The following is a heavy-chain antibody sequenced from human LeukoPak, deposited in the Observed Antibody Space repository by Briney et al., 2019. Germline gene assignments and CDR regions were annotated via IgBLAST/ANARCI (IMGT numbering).Heavy chain of an antibody. CDR1: GFTFSSYS. D-gene: IGHD1-14*01. V-gene: IGHV3-21*01. CDR3: ARDPPHTGNYYYYGMDV. J-gene: IGHJ6*04. CDR2: ISSSSSYI. Sequence: GGSLRLSCAASGFTFSSYSMNWVRQAPGKGLEWVSSISSSSSYIYYADSVKGRFTISRDNAKNSLYLQMNSLRAEDTAVYYCARDPPHTGNYYYYGMDVWGKGTTVTVSS.